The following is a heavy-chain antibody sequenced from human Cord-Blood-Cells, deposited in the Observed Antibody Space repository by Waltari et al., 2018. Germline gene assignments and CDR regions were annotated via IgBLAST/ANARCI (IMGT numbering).Heavy chain of an antibody. CDR2: INAGNGNT. D-gene: IGHD4-17*01. V-gene: IGHV1-3*01. J-gene: IGHJ4*02. CDR3: ARPGDYGDYYFDS. Sequence: QVQLVQSGAEVKKPGASVKVSCKASGYTFTSYAMHWVRQAPGQRLEWMGWINAGNGNTKYSQKFQGRVTITRDTSASTAYMELSSLRSEDTAVYYCARPGDYGDYYFDSWGQGTLVTVSS. CDR1: GYTFTSYA.